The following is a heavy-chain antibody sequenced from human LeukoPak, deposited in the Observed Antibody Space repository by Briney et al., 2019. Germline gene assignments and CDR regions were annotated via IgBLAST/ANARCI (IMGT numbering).Heavy chain of an antibody. D-gene: IGHD4-17*01. CDR2: IYISGTT. J-gene: IGHJ6*02. CDR3: ARGTTVTTPPYYYYAMDV. CDR1: GGSISSYY. Sequence: PSETLSLTCNVSGGSISSYYWSWIRQPAGKGLEWIGRIYISGTTNYSPSLKSRVTMLVDTSNNQFSLNLSSVTAADTAVYYCARGTTVTTPPYYYYAMDVWGQGTTVTVSS. V-gene: IGHV4-4*07.